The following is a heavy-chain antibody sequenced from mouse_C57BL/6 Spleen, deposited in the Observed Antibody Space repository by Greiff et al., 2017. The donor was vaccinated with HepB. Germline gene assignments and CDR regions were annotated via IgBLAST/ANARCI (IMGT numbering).Heavy chain of an antibody. Sequence: QVQLQQPGAELVMPGASVKLSCKASGYTFTSYWMHWVKQRPGQGLEWIGEIDPSDSYTNYNQKFKGKSTLTVDKSSSTAYMQLSSLTSEDSAVYYCAVGNYSNWAYAMDYWGQGTSVTVSS. CDR3: AVGNYSNWAYAMDY. CDR1: GYTFTSYW. D-gene: IGHD2-5*01. V-gene: IGHV1-69*01. CDR2: IDPSDSYT. J-gene: IGHJ4*01.